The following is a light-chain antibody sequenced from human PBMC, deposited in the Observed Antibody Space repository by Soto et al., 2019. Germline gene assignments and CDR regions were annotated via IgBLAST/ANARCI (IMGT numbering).Light chain of an antibody. V-gene: IGKV3-20*01. CDR3: QQDGSSSWR. CDR1: QSVSSSY. J-gene: IGKJ1*01. Sequence: IVCMRIPATLSFSPGERAPLARRASQSVSSSYLAWYQQKPGQAPRLLIYGASSRATGIPDRFSGSGSGTDFTLTISRLEPEDFAVYCCQQDGSSSWRFGEGTKVDIK. CDR2: GAS.